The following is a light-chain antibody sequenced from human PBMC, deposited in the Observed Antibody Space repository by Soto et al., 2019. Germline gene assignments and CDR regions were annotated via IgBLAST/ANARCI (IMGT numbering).Light chain of an antibody. J-gene: IGKJ1*01. Sequence: DIQMTQSPSSLSASVGDRVTITCRASQSISSYLNWYQQKPRKAPKLLIYAASSLQSGVPSRFSGSGSGTDFTLTISSLQPEDFATYYCQQSYSTPWTFGQGTKVEIE. V-gene: IGKV1-39*01. CDR2: AAS. CDR1: QSISSY. CDR3: QQSYSTPWT.